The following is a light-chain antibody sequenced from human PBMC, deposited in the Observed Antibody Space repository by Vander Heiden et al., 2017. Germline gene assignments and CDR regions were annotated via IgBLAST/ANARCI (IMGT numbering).Light chain of an antibody. CDR2: AAS. Sequence: QINQSPSSLSASVGDRVTITCQASQDINNDLGWYQQKLGKAPKLLIYAASSLHCGVPSRFSGSASGTDFTLTISSLQPEDSATYYCLQDYTSPLTFGRGTKVEIK. V-gene: IGKV1-6*01. J-gene: IGKJ4*02. CDR1: QDINND. CDR3: LQDYTSPLT.